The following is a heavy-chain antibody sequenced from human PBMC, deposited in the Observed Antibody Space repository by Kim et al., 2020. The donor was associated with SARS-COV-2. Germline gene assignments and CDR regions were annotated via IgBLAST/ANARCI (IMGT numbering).Heavy chain of an antibody. V-gene: IGHV3-11*05. Sequence: TNYADSVKGRFTISRDNTRNSLFLEMSSLRAEDTAVYFCARGSGSGRFDSWGQGTLVTVSS. CDR2: T. J-gene: IGHJ5*01. D-gene: IGHD3-10*01. CDR3: ARGSGSGRFDS.